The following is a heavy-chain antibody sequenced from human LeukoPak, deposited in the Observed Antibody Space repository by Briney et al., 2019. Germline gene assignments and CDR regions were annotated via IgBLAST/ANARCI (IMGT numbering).Heavy chain of an antibody. D-gene: IGHD2-15*01. CDR3: ARLSLHCSGGSCYRGAFDS. V-gene: IGHV4-59*08. CDR1: GGSIGSDY. Sequence: SETLSLTCTVSGGSIGSDYWSWIRQPPGKGLEWIAYVYYSGVTSYNPSLKSRVAISIDTSKNQFSLNLSSVTAADTAVYYCARLSLHCSGGSCYRGAFDSWGQGTLVTVSS. J-gene: IGHJ4*02. CDR2: VYYSGVT.